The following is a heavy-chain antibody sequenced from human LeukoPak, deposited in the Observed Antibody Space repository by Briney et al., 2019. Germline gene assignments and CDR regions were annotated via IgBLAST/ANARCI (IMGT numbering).Heavy chain of an antibody. CDR3: ARVRLGHYDILTGYYYFDY. CDR1: GGSISSYY. V-gene: IGHV4-59*01. D-gene: IGHD3-9*01. CDR2: IYYSGST. Sequence: SETLSLTCTVSGGSISSYYWSWIRQPPGKGLEWIGYIYYSGSTNYNPSLKRRVTISVDTSKNQFSLKLNSVTAADTAVYYCARVRLGHYDILTGYYYFDYWGQGTLVTVSS. J-gene: IGHJ4*02.